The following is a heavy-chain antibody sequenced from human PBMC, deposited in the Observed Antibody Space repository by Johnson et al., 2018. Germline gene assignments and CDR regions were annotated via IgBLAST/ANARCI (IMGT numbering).Heavy chain of an antibody. CDR2: IKRKTEGGTT. J-gene: IGHJ6*02. Sequence: VQLVQSGGGLVKPGGSLRLSCAASGFAFSNAWMSWVRQAPGKGLEWVGRIKRKTEGGTTDYATPVKGRFTISRDDSKNTLLLQMNSLKIEDTALYYCTTGITMVRGYYYYGIDVWGQGTTVTVSS. D-gene: IGHD3-10*01. CDR3: TTGITMVRGYYYYGIDV. V-gene: IGHV3-15*01. CDR1: GFAFSNAW.